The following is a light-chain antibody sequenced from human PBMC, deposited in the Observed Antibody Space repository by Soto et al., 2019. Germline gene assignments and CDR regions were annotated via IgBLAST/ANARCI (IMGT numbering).Light chain of an antibody. CDR3: QQYSKWPLA. V-gene: IGKV3-15*01. CDR1: QSVDSR. Sequence: EVVLTQSPATLSVSPGEGATLSCKASQSVDSRLAWYQQKPGLAPRLLIEGASSRGTDIPARFSGSGSGTEFTLTITSLQSEDFAVYYCQQYSKWPLAFGGGTRVEIK. J-gene: IGKJ4*01. CDR2: GAS.